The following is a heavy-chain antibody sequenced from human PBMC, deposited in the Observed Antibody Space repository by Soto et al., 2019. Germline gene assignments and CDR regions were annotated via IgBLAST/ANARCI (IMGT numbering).Heavy chain of an antibody. V-gene: IGHV1-18*04. D-gene: IGHD2-15*01. CDR1: GDTFTSYG. CDR3: ARDPLRWGTTCYSPYGMDV. J-gene: IGHJ6*02. CDR2: ISAYNGNT. Sequence: ASGKVSCKASGDTFTSYGISWVRQAPGQGLEWMGWISAYNGNTNYAQKLQGRVTMTTDTSTSTAYMELRSLRSDDTAVYYCARDPLRWGTTCYSPYGMDVWGQGTTVTVS.